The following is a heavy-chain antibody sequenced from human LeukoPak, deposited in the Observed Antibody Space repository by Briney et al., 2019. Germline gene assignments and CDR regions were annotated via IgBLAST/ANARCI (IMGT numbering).Heavy chain of an antibody. Sequence: ASVKVSCTASGGTFSSYAISWVRQAPGQGLEWMGGIIPIFGTANYAQKFQGRVTITADESTSTAYMELSSLRSEDTAVYYCARQFGAAVAHYYYYGMDVWGQGTTVTVSS. J-gene: IGHJ6*02. CDR1: GGTFSSYA. CDR2: IIPIFGTA. D-gene: IGHD6-19*01. CDR3: ARQFGAAVAHYYYYGMDV. V-gene: IGHV1-69*13.